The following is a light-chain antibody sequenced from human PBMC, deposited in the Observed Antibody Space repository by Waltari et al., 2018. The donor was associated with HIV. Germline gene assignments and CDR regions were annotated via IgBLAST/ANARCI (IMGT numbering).Light chain of an antibody. V-gene: IGLV2-14*01. Sequence: QFALTQPASVSGSPGQSLTITCSGTSGDVGGSYYDSWYQPLPGKGPKLIIYEVTNRPSGISDRFSASKSANTASLTISGLQAEDEADYYCGSYTTSSTWVFGGGTKLTVL. CDR3: GSYTTSSTWV. CDR1: SGDVGGSYY. CDR2: EVT. J-gene: IGLJ3*02.